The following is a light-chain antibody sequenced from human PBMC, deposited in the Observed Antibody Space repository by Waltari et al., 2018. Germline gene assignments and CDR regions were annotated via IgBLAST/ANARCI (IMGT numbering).Light chain of an antibody. Sequence: DIQMTQSPSDMFASIGDRVTITCRASQGIGNSLAWFQHKAGKAPKRLIFAASTLQTGVPSRFSGSRSGTEFTLTISSLQPEDFVTYYCLQHNNYPYTFGQGPSWR. CDR3: LQHNNYPYT. CDR1: QGIGNS. CDR2: AAS. J-gene: IGKJ2*01. V-gene: IGKV1-17*03.